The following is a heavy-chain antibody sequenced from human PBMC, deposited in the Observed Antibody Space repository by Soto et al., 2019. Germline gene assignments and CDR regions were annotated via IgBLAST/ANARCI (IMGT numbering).Heavy chain of an antibody. J-gene: IGHJ4*02. V-gene: IGHV3-21*01. D-gene: IGHD3-22*01. CDR1: GFTFISYS. CDR3: ARDQVYYYDSSGYYYPFDY. CDR2: ISSSSSYI. Sequence: PGGSLRLSCASSGFTFISYSMNWVRQAPGKGLEWVSSISSSSSYIYYADSVKGRFTISRDSAKNSLYLQMNSLRAEDTAVYYCARDQVYYYDSSGYYYPFDYWGQGTLVTVSS.